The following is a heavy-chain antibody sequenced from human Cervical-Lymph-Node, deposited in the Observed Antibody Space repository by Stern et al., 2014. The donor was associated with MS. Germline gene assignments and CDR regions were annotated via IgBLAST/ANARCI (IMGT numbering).Heavy chain of an antibody. CDR2: ISRNDTYT. V-gene: IGHV3-21*02. D-gene: IGHD3-16*01. CDR3: AGRGGIAYLDF. CDR1: GFTFSDYS. J-gene: IGHJ4*02. Sequence: EVQLVESGGGLVKPGGSLRLSCAASGFTFSDYSMNWVRQAPGKGLEWVLSISRNDTYTSYDDYSKGRFTISRSNAKNSLFLQMNNLSVEDTAVDYCAGRGGIAYLDFWGQGTLVTVSS.